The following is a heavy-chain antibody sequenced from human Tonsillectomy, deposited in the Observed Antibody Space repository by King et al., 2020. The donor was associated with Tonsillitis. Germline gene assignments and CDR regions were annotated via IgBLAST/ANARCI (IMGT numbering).Heavy chain of an antibody. D-gene: IGHD3-3*01. V-gene: IGHV4-39*01. CDR2: IYYSGST. CDR1: GGSISSSSNH. CDR3: ARHVTIFGVVIETPYYFDY. Sequence: LQLQESGPGLVKPSEILSLTYTVSGGSISSSSNHWGWIRQPPGKGLEWIGSIYYSGSTYYNPSLKSRVTISVDTSKNQFSLKLSSVTAADTAVYYCARHVTIFGVVIETPYYFDYWGQGTLVTVSS. J-gene: IGHJ4*02.